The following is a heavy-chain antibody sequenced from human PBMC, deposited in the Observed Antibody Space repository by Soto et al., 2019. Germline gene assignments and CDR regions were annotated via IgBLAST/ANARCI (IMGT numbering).Heavy chain of an antibody. D-gene: IGHD2-2*01. CDR3: AAKVPAASYYYYGMDV. CDR2: IVVGSGNT. Sequence: GASVKVSCKASGFTFTSSAVQWVRQARGQRLEWIGWIVVGSGNTNYAQKFQERVTITRDMSTSTAYMELSSLRSEDTAVYYCAAKVPAASYYYYGMDVWGQGTTVTVSS. CDR1: GFTFTSSA. V-gene: IGHV1-58*01. J-gene: IGHJ6*02.